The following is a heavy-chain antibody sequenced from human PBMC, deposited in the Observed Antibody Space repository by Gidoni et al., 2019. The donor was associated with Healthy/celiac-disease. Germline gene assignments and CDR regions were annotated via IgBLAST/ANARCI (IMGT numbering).Heavy chain of an antibody. D-gene: IGHD4-4*01. CDR1: GFTFSSYG. Sequence: QVQLVESGGGVVQPGRALRLSCAASGFTFSSYGMHWVRQAPGKGLEWVAVISNDGSNKYYADSVKGRFTISRDNSKNTLYLQMNSLRAEDTAVYYCATYSNQLYYFDYWGQGTLVTVSS. V-gene: IGHV3-30*03. CDR3: ATYSNQLYYFDY. CDR2: ISNDGSNK. J-gene: IGHJ4*02.